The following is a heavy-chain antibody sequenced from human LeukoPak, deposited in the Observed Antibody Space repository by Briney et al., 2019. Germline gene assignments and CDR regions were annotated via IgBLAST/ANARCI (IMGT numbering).Heavy chain of an antibody. D-gene: IGHD6-19*01. V-gene: IGHV3-30-3*01. CDR3: ARAGYSSGWYGDFPFDI. Sequence: GGSLRLSCAASGFTFSSYAMHWVRQAPGKGLEWVAVISYDGSNKYYADSVKGRFTISRDNSKNTLYLQMNSLRAEDTAVYYCARAGYSSGWYGDFPFDIWGQGTMVTVSS. CDR1: GFTFSSYA. J-gene: IGHJ3*02. CDR2: ISYDGSNK.